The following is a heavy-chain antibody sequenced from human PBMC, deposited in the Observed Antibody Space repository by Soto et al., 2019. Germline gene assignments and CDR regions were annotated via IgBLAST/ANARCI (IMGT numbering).Heavy chain of an antibody. Sequence: PGGSLRLSCAASGFTFSNAWMNWVRQAPGKGLEWVGRIKSKTDGGTTDYAAPVKGRFTISRDDSKNTLYLQMNSLKTEDTAVYYCTTHEYYYGSGSYSLPHYWGQGTLVTVSS. J-gene: IGHJ4*02. CDR3: TTHEYYYGSGSYSLPHY. CDR2: IKSKTDGGTT. V-gene: IGHV3-15*07. CDR1: GFTFSNAW. D-gene: IGHD3-10*01.